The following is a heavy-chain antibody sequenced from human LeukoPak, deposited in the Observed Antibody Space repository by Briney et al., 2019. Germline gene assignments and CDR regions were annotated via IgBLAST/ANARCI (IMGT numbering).Heavy chain of an antibody. CDR1: GFTVSTNY. V-gene: IGHV3-66*01. CDR3: VKSPWYHGSGSYSGTIH. D-gene: IGHD3-10*01. CDR2: VYSGGTT. Sequence: GGSLRLSGAASGFTVSTNYMSWVRQAPGKGLEWVSLVYSGGTTYHADSVKGRFTISRDDSKNTVYLQMNSLRAEDTAVYYCVKSPWYHGSGSYSGTIHWGQGTLVTISS. J-gene: IGHJ4*02.